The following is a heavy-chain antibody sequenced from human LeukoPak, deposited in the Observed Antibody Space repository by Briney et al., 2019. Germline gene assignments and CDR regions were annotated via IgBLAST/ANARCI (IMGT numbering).Heavy chain of an antibody. V-gene: IGHV3-21*01. CDR1: GFTFSSYS. Sequence: PGGSLRLSCAASGFTFSSYSMNWVRQAPGKRLEWVSSISSSSSYIYYADSVKGRFTISRDNAKNSLYLQMNSLRAEDTAVYYCARVRGGYSSGPIDYWGQGTLVTVSS. CDR2: ISSSSSYI. J-gene: IGHJ4*02. D-gene: IGHD6-19*01. CDR3: ARVRGGYSSGPIDY.